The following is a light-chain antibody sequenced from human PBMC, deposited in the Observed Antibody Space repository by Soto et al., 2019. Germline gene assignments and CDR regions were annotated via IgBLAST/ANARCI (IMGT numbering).Light chain of an antibody. Sequence: IQMTQSPSTLSASVGDRVTITCRASQSISSWLAWYQQKPGKAPKLLIYKASSLESGVPSRFSGSGSRTEFTLTISSLQPDDFATYYCQQYNSYWTFGQGTKVEIK. CDR1: QSISSW. J-gene: IGKJ1*01. CDR3: QQYNSYWT. V-gene: IGKV1-5*03. CDR2: KAS.